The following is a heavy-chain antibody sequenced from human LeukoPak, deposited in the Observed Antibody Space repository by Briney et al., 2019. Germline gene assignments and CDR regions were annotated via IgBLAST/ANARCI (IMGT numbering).Heavy chain of an antibody. CDR1: GFTFSSYA. CDR2: ISGSGGST. J-gene: IGHJ6*03. Sequence: GGSLRLSCAASGFTFSSYAMSWVRQAPGKGLERVSAISGSGGSTYYADSVKGRFTISRDNSKNTLYLQMNSLRAEDTAVYYRAELAPTSYSSSWYESGYYYYYLDVWGKGTTVTVSS. CDR3: AELAPTSYSSSWYESGYYYYYLDV. V-gene: IGHV3-23*01. D-gene: IGHD6-13*01.